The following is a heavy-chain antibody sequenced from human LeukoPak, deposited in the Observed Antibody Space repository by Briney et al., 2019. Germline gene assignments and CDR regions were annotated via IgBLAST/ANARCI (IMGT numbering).Heavy chain of an antibody. D-gene: IGHD6-13*01. V-gene: IGHV3-30*02. J-gene: IGHJ3*02. Sequence: GGSLRLFCAASGFTFSSYGMHWVRQAPGKGLEWVAFIRYDGSNKYYADSVKGRFTISRDNSKNTLYLQMNSLRAEDTAVYYCAKFALAAGTKNDAFDIWGQGTMVTVSS. CDR1: GFTFSSYG. CDR3: AKFALAAGTKNDAFDI. CDR2: IRYDGSNK.